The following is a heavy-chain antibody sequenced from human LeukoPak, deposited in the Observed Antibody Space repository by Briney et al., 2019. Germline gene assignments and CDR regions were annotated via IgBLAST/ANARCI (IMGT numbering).Heavy chain of an antibody. CDR2: SRNKANSYTT. J-gene: IGHJ4*02. V-gene: IGHV3-72*01. CDR1: GFTFSDHY. CDR3: AGGFGSEKTFDY. D-gene: IGHD3-10*01. Sequence: GGSLRLSCAASGFTFSDHYMDWARQAPGKGLEWVGRSRNKANSYTTEYAPSVKGRFTISGDGSKNSVYLEMNSLKTEDTAVYYCAGGFGSEKTFDYWGQGTLVTVSS.